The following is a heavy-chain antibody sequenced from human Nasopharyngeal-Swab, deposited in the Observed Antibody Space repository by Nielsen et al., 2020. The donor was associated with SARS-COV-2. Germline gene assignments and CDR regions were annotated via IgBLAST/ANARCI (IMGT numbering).Heavy chain of an antibody. Sequence: GESLKISCAASGFTFSSYAMTWFRQAPGKGPDWVSTISASVIDTNYADSVKGRFTISRDNSRSTLFLQMSSLRAEDTAVYYCAKDSGLAVVAAATPAYYWGQGTLVIVSS. CDR1: GFTFSSYA. V-gene: IGHV3-23*01. J-gene: IGHJ4*02. CDR3: AKDSGLAVVAAATPAYY. D-gene: IGHD2-15*01. CDR2: ISASVIDT.